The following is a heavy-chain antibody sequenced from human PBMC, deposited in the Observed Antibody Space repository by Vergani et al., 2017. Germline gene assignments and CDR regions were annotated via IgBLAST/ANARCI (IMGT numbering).Heavy chain of an antibody. D-gene: IGHD3-9*01. V-gene: IGHV4-34*01. J-gene: IGHJ4*02. CDR2: INHSGST. CDR3: AGRFLTGYYKNDY. Sequence: QVQLQQWGAGLLKPSETLSLTCAVYGGSFSGYYWSWIRQPPGKGLEWIGEINHSGSTNYNPSLKSRVTISVDTSQNQFSLKLSSVTAADTAVYYCAGRFLTGYYKNDYWGQGTLVTVSS. CDR1: GGSFSGYY.